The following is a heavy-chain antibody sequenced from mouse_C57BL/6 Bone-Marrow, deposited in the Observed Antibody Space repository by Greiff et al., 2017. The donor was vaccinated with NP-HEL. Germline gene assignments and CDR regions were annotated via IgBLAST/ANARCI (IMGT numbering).Heavy chain of an antibody. CDR3: AREGYGSGGYFDY. Sequence: EVKLMESGGGLVKPGGSLKLSCAASGFTFSSYAMSWVRQTPEKRLEWVATISDGGSYTYYPDNVKGRFTIYRDNAKNNLYLQMSHLKSEDTAMYYCAREGYGSGGYFDYWGQGTTLTVSS. CDR1: GFTFSSYA. CDR2: ISDGGSYT. V-gene: IGHV5-4*01. D-gene: IGHD1-1*01. J-gene: IGHJ2*01.